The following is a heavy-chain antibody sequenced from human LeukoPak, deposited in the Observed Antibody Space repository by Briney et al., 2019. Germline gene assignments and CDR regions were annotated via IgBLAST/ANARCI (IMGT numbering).Heavy chain of an antibody. CDR2: IRYDGSKK. CDR3: ARDSCSLTMCFGFFDH. V-gene: IGHV3-30*02. CDR1: GFTFSSYG. Sequence: GGSLRLSCGASGFTFSSYGMHWVRQAPGKGLEWVAFIRYDGSKKSHADSVKGRFTISRDNSKNTLHLQMNSLRVEDTAVYYCARDSCSLTMCFGFFDHWGQGSLVTVSS. J-gene: IGHJ4*02. D-gene: IGHD3-10*02.